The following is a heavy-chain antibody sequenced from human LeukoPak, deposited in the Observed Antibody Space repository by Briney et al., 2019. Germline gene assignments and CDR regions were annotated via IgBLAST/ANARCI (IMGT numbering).Heavy chain of an antibody. J-gene: IGHJ6*03. CDR1: GFTVSSNY. D-gene: IGHD3-3*01. Sequence: GGPLRLSCAASGFTVSSNYMSWVRQAPGKGLEWVSVIHSGGSTYYADSVKGRFTISRDNSKNTLYLQMNSLRAEDTAVYYCARDRYTIFGVVTPDMDVWGKGTTVTVSS. V-gene: IGHV3-66*02. CDR2: IHSGGST. CDR3: ARDRYTIFGVVTPDMDV.